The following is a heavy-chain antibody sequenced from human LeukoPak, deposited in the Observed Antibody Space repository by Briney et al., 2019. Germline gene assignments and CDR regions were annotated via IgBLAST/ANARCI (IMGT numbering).Heavy chain of an antibody. V-gene: IGHV3-20*04. J-gene: IGHJ4*02. CDR2: INWNGGST. Sequence: GSLRLSCAASGFTFSSYSMNWVRQAPGKGLEWVSGINWNGGSTGYADSVKGRFTISRDNAKNSLYLQMNSLRAEDTAVYYCAKLQYYYDSSGYQPNGFDYWGQGTLVTVSS. CDR3: AKLQYYYDSSGYQPNGFDY. CDR1: GFTFSSYS. D-gene: IGHD3-22*01.